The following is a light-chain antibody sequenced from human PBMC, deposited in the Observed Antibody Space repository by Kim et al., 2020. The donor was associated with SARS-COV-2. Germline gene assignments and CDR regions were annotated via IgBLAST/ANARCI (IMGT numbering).Light chain of an antibody. CDR2: AAS. Sequence: DIQLTQSPSFLSASLGDRVTITCRASQGINSYLAWYQQKPGKAPKLLINAASTLQSGVPSRFSGSGSGTEFTLTISSLQPDDVATYYCQQLKSYPYTFGGGTKVDIK. V-gene: IGKV1-9*01. CDR1: QGINSY. CDR3: QQLKSYPYT. J-gene: IGKJ4*01.